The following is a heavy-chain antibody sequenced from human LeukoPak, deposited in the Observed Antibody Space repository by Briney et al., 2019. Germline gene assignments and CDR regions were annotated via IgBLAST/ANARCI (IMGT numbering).Heavy chain of an antibody. D-gene: IGHD3-22*01. CDR2: IKSDGST. CDR3: ARAPSEIGGYYPEYFRH. J-gene: IGHJ1*01. V-gene: IGHV3-74*01. CDR1: GFTFSSYW. Sequence: GGSLRLSCAASGFTFSSYWMHWVRQAPGKGLVWVSRIKSDGSTNYADSVKGRFTISRDNAKNAVSLQMNSLRAEDTGVYYCARAPSEIGGYYPEYFRHWGQGTLVTVSS.